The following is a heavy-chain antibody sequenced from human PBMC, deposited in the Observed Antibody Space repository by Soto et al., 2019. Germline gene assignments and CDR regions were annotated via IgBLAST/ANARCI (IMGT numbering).Heavy chain of an antibody. CDR3: ARDRLRFLEKTYYFDY. CDR2: INPSGGST. J-gene: IGHJ4*02. CDR1: GYTFTSYY. Sequence: ASVKVSCKASGYTFTSYYMHWVRQAPGQGLEWMGIINPSGGSTSYAQKSQGRVTMTRDTSTSTVYMELSSLRSEDTAVYYCARDRLRFLEKTYYFDYWGQGTLVTVSS. D-gene: IGHD3-3*01. V-gene: IGHV1-46*01.